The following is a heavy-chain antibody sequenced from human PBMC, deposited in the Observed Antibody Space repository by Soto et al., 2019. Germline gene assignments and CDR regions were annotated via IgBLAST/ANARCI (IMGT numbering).Heavy chain of an antibody. J-gene: IGHJ1*01. CDR2: ISSDGINE. Sequence: QVHLVESGGGVAQPGRSLRLSCAASGFTFSRYGMHWVRQAPGKGLEWVAAISSDGINENYADSVTGRFTISRDNSKNKLYLQMNSLRVEDTAVYYCAREEHIVVVTAIPAEYFQHWGQGTLVTVSS. CDR1: GFTFSRYG. D-gene: IGHD2-21*02. CDR3: AREEHIVVVTAIPAEYFQH. V-gene: IGHV3-30*03.